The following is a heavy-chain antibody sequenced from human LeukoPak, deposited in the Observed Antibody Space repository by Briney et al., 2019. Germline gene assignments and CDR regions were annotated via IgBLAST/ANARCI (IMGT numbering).Heavy chain of an antibody. CDR2: INYSGST. CDR1: GGSFSGYY. J-gene: IGHJ4*02. V-gene: IGHV4-34*01. CDR3: ARAARTYCSSTSCMAGFDY. Sequence: SETLSLTCAVYGGSFSGYYWSWIRQPPGKGLEWIGEINYSGSTNYNPSLKSRVTISVDTSKNQFSLKLSSVTAADTAVYYCARAARTYCSSTSCMAGFDYWGQGTLVTVSS. D-gene: IGHD2-2*01.